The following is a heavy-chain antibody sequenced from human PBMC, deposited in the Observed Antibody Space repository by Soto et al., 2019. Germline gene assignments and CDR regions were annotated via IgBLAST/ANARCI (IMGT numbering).Heavy chain of an antibody. CDR1: GGSISSSSYY. Sequence: QLQLQESGPGLVKPSETLSLTCTVSGGSISSSSYYWGWIRHPPGKGLEWIGSISYTGTTYYHPSLKSRLTIAVATEKNQFSLRPSSVTAADTAVYYCARHAGNNAYVPFDNWCQGTLVTVSS. D-gene: IGHD5-12*01. J-gene: IGHJ4*02. CDR2: ISYTGTT. V-gene: IGHV4-39*01. CDR3: ARHAGNNAYVPFDN.